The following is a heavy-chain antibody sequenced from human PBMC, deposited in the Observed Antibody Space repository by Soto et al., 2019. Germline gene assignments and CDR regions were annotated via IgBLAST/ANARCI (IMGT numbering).Heavy chain of an antibody. J-gene: IGHJ4*02. CDR3: ARAAPRYCSGGSCYSGTDY. CDR1: GGSISSYY. Sequence: SETLSLTCTVSGGSISSYYWSWIRQTPGNGLEWIGYIFYFGSTNYNPSLKSRVTLSIDTSKNQFSLKLSSVTAADTAVYYCARAAPRYCSGGSCYSGTDYWGQGTLVTVSS. D-gene: IGHD2-15*01. V-gene: IGHV4-59*12. CDR2: IFYFGST.